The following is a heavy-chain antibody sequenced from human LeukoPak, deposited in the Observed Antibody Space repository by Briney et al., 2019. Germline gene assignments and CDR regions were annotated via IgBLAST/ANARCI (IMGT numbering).Heavy chain of an antibody. J-gene: IGHJ6*02. CDR2: MNPNSGNT. CDR3: ARGDLLLWFGEPLGYYYGMDV. CDR1: GYTFTSYD. V-gene: IGHV1-8*01. D-gene: IGHD3-10*01. Sequence: GASVKVSCKASGYTFTSYDINWVRQATGQGLEWMGWMNPNSGNTGYAQKFQGRVTMTRNTSISTAYMGLSSLRSEDTAVYYCARGDLLLWFGEPLGYYYGMDVWGQGTTVTVSS.